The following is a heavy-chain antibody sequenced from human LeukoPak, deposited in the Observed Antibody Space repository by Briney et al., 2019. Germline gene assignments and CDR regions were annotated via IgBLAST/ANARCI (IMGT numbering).Heavy chain of an antibody. V-gene: IGHV1-8*01. CDR1: GYTFTDYN. D-gene: IGHD6-19*01. Sequence: ASVKVSCKASGYTFTDYNINWVRQATGQGLEWMGRMHPKGGNTNYAQKFQGRVTMTTNTSISTAYMELTSLKSDDTAVYYCTRVAGTVTGTDRDDWGQGTLVTVSS. CDR3: TRVAGTVTGTDRDD. J-gene: IGHJ4*02. CDR2: MHPKGGNT.